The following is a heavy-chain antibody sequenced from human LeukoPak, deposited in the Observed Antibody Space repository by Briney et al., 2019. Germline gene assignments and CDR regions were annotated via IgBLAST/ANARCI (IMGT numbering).Heavy chain of an antibody. CDR2: ISYDGSNK. J-gene: IGHJ3*02. CDR1: EFTFDSYA. Sequence: PGGSLRLSCAASEFTFDSYAMHWVRQAPGKGLEWVAVISYDGSNKYYADSVKGRFTISRDNSKNTLYLQMNSLRAEDTAVYYCARDFTLGAFDIWGQGTMVTGSS. CDR3: ARDFTLGAFDI. V-gene: IGHV3-30-3*01.